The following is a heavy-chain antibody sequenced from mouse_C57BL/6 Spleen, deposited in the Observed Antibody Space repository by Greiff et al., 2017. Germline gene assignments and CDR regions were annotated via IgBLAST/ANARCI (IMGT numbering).Heavy chain of an antibody. J-gene: IGHJ2*01. D-gene: IGHD1-1*01. CDR2: IHPNSGST. Sequence: QVQLKESGAELVKPGASVKLSCKASGYTFTSYWMHWVKQRPGQGLEWIGMIHPNSGSTNYNEKFKSKATLTVDKSSSTAYMQLSSLTSEDSAVYYCARRGYGSSYDYWGQGTTLTVSS. V-gene: IGHV1-64*01. CDR1: GYTFTSYW. CDR3: ARRGYGSSYDY.